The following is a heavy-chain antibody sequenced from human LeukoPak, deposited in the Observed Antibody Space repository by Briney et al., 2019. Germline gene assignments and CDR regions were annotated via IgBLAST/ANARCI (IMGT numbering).Heavy chain of an antibody. J-gene: IGHJ4*02. CDR2: IYSGGST. Sequence: PGGSLRLSCAASEFSVGSNYMTWVRQAPGKGLEWVSLIYSGGSTYYADSVKGRFTISRDNSKNTLYLQMNSLRAEDTAVYYCTHGSMYQLVYWGQGTLVTVSS. CDR3: THGSMYQLVY. D-gene: IGHD2-2*01. CDR1: EFSVGSNY. V-gene: IGHV3-53*01.